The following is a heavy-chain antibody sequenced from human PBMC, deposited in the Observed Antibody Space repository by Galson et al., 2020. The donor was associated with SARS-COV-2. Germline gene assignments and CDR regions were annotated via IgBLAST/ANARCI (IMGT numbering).Heavy chain of an antibody. CDR1: EFTFKNAW. D-gene: IGHD3-22*01. CDR3: ATDSQYYYDSGGYSKFDY. V-gene: IGHV3-15*01. Sequence: GGSLRLSCAASEFTFKNAWMSWVRQAPGKGLEWVGRIKTKTDGGTTDYAAPVKGRFTITRDDSKNTVYLQMNSLKIEDTAVYYCATDSQYYYDSGGYSKFDYWGQGTLVTVSS. CDR2: IKTKTDGGTT. J-gene: IGHJ4*02.